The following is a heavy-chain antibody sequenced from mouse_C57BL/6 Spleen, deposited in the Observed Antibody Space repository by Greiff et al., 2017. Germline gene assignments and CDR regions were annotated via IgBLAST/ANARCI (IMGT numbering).Heavy chain of an antibody. CDR2: INPKNGGT. D-gene: IGHD2-4*01. V-gene: IGHV1-22*01. J-gene: IGHJ3*01. Sequence: VQLQQSGPELVKPGASVKMSCKASGYTFTDYNMHWVKQSHGKSLEWIGYINPKNGGTSYNQKFKGKATLTVNKSSSTAYMELRSLTSEDSAVYYCARDYDYDWGFAYWGQGTLVTVSA. CDR3: ARDYDYDWGFAY. CDR1: GYTFTDYN.